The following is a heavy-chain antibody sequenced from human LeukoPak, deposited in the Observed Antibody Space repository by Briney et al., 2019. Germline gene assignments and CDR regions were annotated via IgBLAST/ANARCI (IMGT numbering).Heavy chain of an antibody. D-gene: IGHD2-15*01. CDR1: GYSFTNYW. CDR3: AREVVIAPRRGYAFDI. J-gene: IGHJ3*02. V-gene: IGHV5-51*01. CDR2: ISPCESYT. Sequence: GESLKISCKGSGYSFTNYWIGWVRQMPGKGLEWMGIISPCESYTRYSPSFQGQVTISADKSINTAYLQWSSLEASDTAMYYCAREVVIAPRRGYAFDIWGQGTVVTVS.